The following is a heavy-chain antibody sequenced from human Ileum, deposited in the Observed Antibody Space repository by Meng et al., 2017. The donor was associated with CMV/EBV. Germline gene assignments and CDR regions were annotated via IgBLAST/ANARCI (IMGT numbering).Heavy chain of an antibody. CDR1: FTFSSYA. CDR2: ISGSGGST. Sequence: FTFSSYAMSWVRQAPGKGLEWVSAISGSGGSTYYADSVKGRFTISRDNSKNTLYLQMNSLRAEDTAVYYCAKLAGVMVYAFGSPFDYWGQGTLVTVSS. V-gene: IGHV3-23*01. J-gene: IGHJ4*02. CDR3: AKLAGVMVYAFGSPFDY. D-gene: IGHD2-8*01.